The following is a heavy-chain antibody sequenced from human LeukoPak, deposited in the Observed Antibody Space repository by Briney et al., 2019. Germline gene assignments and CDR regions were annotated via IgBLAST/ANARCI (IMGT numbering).Heavy chain of an antibody. V-gene: IGHV3-49*03. CDR1: GFTFGDYA. CDR3: TRVSLVAASVFFDY. Sequence: PGGSLRLSCTASGFTFGDYAMSWLRQARGKGLEWVSFIRSKAYGGTTEYAASVKGRFTISRDDSKSIAYLQMNSLKTEDTAVYYCTRVSLVAASVFFDYWGQGTLVTVSS. D-gene: IGHD2-15*01. J-gene: IGHJ4*02. CDR2: IRSKAYGGTT.